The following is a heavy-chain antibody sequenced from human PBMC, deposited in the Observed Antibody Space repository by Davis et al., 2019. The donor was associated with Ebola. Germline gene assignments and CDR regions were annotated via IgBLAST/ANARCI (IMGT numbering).Heavy chain of an antibody. CDR2: ISSSGSTI. D-gene: IGHD3-3*01. CDR3: ARDRVVVPSYYDFWSGVYYYYGMDV. V-gene: IGHV3-48*03. J-gene: IGHJ6*02. Sequence: PGGSLRLSCAASGFTFSSYEMNWVRQAPGKGLEWVSYISSSGSTIYYADSVKGRFTISRDNAKNSLYLQMNSLRAEDTAVYYCARDRVVVPSYYDFWSGVYYYYGMDVWGQGTTVTVSS. CDR1: GFTFSSYE.